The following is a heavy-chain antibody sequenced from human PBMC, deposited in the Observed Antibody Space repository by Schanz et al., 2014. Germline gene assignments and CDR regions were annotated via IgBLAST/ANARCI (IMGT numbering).Heavy chain of an antibody. D-gene: IGHD2-21*01. CDR1: GFTLSSYA. Sequence: QVQLVESGGGVVQPGRSLRLSCAAYGFTLSSYAMHWVRQAPGKGLEWVAVISYDGRNKYYADSVKGRFTISRDNSKNTLYLQMNSLRAEDTAVYYCARDLEGYDGGGGGFDPWGQGTQVTVSS. J-gene: IGHJ5*02. V-gene: IGHV3-30-3*01. CDR2: ISYDGRNK. CDR3: ARDLEGYDGGGGGFDP.